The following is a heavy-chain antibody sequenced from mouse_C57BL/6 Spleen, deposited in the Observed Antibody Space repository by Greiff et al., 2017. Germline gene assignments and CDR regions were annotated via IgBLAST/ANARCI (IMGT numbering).Heavy chain of an antibody. V-gene: IGHV1-69*01. Sequence: QVQLQQPGAELVMPGASVKLSCKASGYTFTSYWMHWVKQRPGQGLEWIGEIDPSDSYTNYNQKFKGKSTLTVDKSSSTAYMQLSSLTSEDSAVYYGAIYDGNYEGAMDYWGQGTSVTVSS. J-gene: IGHJ4*01. CDR2: IDPSDSYT. CDR1: GYTFTSYW. CDR3: AIYDGNYEGAMDY. D-gene: IGHD2-1*01.